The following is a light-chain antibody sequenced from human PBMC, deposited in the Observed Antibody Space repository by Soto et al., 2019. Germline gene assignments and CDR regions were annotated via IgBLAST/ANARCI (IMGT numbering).Light chain of an antibody. CDR1: QIGRKS. CDR2: YDS. V-gene: IGLV3-21*01. Sequence: SYELTQPPSVSVAPGKTASVACGGSQIGRKSVRWYQKKSGQAPVLVMYYDSDRPSGIPERFSGSNSGTTATLTISRVEAGDEADYYCQVWDISSCHVLFGGGTKLTVL. J-gene: IGLJ3*02. CDR3: QVWDISSCHVL.